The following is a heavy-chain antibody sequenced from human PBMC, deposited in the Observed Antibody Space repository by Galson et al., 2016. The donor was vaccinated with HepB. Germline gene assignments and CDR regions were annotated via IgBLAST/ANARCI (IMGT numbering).Heavy chain of an antibody. CDR2: VTPIFGTT. CDR3: ARYPATYHSDSSDFRGPFFDY. CDR1: GGPFGTST. J-gene: IGHJ4*02. Sequence: SVKVSCKASGGPFGTSTITWVRQAPGQGLEWMGGVTPIFGTTNYAQKFQGRLTITADKSTRTAYMELSSLTSEDTAVYYCARYPATYHSDSSDFRGPFFDYWGQGTLVTVSS. V-gene: IGHV1-69*06. D-gene: IGHD3-22*01.